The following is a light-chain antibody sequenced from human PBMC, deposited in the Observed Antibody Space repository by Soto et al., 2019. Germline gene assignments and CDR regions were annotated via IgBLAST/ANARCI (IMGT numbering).Light chain of an antibody. CDR1: QSISSY. Sequence: DIQMTQSPSSLSASVGDRVTITCRASQSISSYLNWYQQKPGKAPKLLIYAASSLQSGVPSRFSGSGSGTDFTLTISSLQPEDFAVYYWQQRGDWPLYTFGQGTKLEIK. V-gene: IGKV1-39*01. CDR2: AAS. CDR3: QQRGDWPLYT. J-gene: IGKJ2*01.